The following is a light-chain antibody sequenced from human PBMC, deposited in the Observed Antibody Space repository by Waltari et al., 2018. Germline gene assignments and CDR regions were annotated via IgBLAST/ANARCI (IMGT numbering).Light chain of an antibody. CDR3: QQYYDTPYT. CDR2: WAS. J-gene: IGKJ2*01. Sequence: DIVMTQSPDTLAVSLGVRATISCKSSHSLLYTSNNKTYLAWYKHKTGQPPKLLIYWASTRESGVPERFSGSGSGTDFSLTITSLQAEDVAVYYCQQYYDTPYTFGQGTRLDIK. CDR1: HSLLYTSNNKTY. V-gene: IGKV4-1*01.